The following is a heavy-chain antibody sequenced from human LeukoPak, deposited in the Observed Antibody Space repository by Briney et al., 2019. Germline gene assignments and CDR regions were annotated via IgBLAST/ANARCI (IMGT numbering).Heavy chain of an antibody. CDR3: AKEGYQLLYYCTNGVCRSPDFDY. D-gene: IGHD2-8*01. CDR1: GFTFSSYA. J-gene: IGHJ4*02. V-gene: IGHV3-23*01. Sequence: GGSLRLSCAASGFTFSSYAMSWVRQAPGKGLEWVSAISGSGGSTYYADSVKGRFTISRDNSKNTLYLQMSSLRAEDTAVYYCAKEGYQLLYYCTNGVCRSPDFDYWGQGTLVTVSS. CDR2: ISGSGGST.